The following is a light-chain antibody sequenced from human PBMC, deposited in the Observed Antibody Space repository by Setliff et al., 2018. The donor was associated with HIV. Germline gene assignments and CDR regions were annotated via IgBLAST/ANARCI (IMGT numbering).Light chain of an antibody. V-gene: IGLV2-14*01. J-gene: IGLJ1*01. Sequence: QSALTQPASVSGSPGQSLAISCTGTGDDIGGYNFVSWYQQHPGKAPKLIISGLNERPSGISDRFSGSRSGYTASLTISGLQPEDEADYYCGSFVTASTYLFGTGTKVTVL. CDR3: GSFVTASTYL. CDR2: GLN. CDR1: GDDIGGYNF.